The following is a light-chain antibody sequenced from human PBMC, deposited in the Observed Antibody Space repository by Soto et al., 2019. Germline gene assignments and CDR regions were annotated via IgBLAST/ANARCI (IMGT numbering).Light chain of an antibody. CDR1: SSNVGDYNY. J-gene: IGLJ1*01. V-gene: IGLV2-11*01. CDR3: CSYAGNYIYV. Sequence: QSVLTQPRSVSGSPGQSVTISCTGTSSNVGDYNYVSWYQQHPGKAPKVIIYDVTKRPAGVPDRFSGSKSGNSASLTISGLQAEDEADYYCCSYAGNYIYVFGTGTKVTVL. CDR2: DVT.